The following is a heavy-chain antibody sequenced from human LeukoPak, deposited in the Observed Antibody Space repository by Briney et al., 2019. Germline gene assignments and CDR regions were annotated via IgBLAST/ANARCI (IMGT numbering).Heavy chain of an antibody. CDR2: ISSSNDRM. J-gene: IGHJ6*03. Sequence: GGSLRLSCVASGFSFSSYSMNWVRQVPGRGLEWISYISSSNDRMSYADSVKGRFTISRDNIKNSVSLQMNSLRAEDTAVYYCASLITIFGVVSNYYYMDVWGKGTTVTVSS. V-gene: IGHV3-48*04. CDR1: GFSFSSYS. D-gene: IGHD3-3*01. CDR3: ASLITIFGVVSNYYYMDV.